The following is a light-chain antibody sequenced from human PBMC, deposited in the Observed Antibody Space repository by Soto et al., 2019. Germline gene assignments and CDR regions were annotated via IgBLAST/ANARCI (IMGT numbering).Light chain of an antibody. V-gene: IGKV3-11*01. CDR2: DTY. CDR3: QQRSKWPLT. J-gene: IGKJ4*01. Sequence: EIVLTQSLATLSLSPGERATISCRASQSISSYLGWYQQKPGQAPRLLIYDTYNRATGIPARFSGSGSGTDLTLTISSLEPEDFAVYYCQQRSKWPLTFGGGTKVEIK. CDR1: QSISSY.